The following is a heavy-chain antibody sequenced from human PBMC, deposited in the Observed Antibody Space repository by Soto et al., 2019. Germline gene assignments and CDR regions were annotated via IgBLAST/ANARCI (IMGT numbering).Heavy chain of an antibody. CDR3: AKLSSSGWYGHIDY. V-gene: IGHV3-23*01. D-gene: IGHD6-19*01. Sequence: GGSLRLSCVVSEFTFSSYAMSWVRQAPGKGLEWVSVISDSGAATYYADSVKGRFTISRDSSKNTLYLRMNSLRAEDTALYYCAKLSSSGWYGHIDYWGQGTLVTVSS. CDR2: ISDSGAAT. CDR1: EFTFSSYA. J-gene: IGHJ4*02.